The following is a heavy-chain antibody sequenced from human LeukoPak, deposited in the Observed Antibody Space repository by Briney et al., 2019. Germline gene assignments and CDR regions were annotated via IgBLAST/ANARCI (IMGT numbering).Heavy chain of an antibody. J-gene: IGHJ6*03. V-gene: IGHV3-20*04. D-gene: IGHD5-12*01. Sequence: PGGSLRLSCAASGFTFDDYTMHWVRQAPGKGLEWVSGINWNGDSTNYADSVKGRFTISRDNAKNSLYLQMNSLRAEDTALYYCAREVATTDNYYYMDVWGKGTTVTVYS. CDR2: INWNGDST. CDR3: AREVATTDNYYYMDV. CDR1: GFTFDDYT.